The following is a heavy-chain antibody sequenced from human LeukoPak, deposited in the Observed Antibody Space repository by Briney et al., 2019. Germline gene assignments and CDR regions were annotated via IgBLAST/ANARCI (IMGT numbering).Heavy chain of an antibody. Sequence: GGSLRLSCAASGFTFSSYWMHWVRRAPGKGLVWVSRIDTDGSSTIYADSVKGRFTISRDNAKNSLYLQMNSLRAEDTAVYYCARLGNWGGNAFDIWGQGTMVTVSS. V-gene: IGHV3-74*01. J-gene: IGHJ3*02. CDR1: GFTFSSYW. D-gene: IGHD7-27*01. CDR2: IDTDGSST. CDR3: ARLGNWGGNAFDI.